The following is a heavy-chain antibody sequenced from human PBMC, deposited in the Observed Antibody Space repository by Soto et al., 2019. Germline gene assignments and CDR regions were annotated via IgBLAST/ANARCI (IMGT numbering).Heavy chain of an antibody. CDR1: GFTFSSYA. Sequence: QVQLVESGGGVVQPGRSLRLSCAASGFTFSSYAMHWVRQAPGKGLEWVAVISYDGSNKYYADSVKGRFTISRDNSKNTLYRQINSVRAEDTAVYYGAIEVLAARPIKWFDPWGQGTLVTVCS. V-gene: IGHV3-30-3*01. CDR2: ISYDGSNK. J-gene: IGHJ5*02. D-gene: IGHD6-6*01. CDR3: AIEVLAARPIKWFDP.